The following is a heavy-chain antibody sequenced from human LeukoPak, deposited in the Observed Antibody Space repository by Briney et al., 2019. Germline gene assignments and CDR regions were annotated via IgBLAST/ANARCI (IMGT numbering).Heavy chain of an antibody. D-gene: IGHD2-15*01. CDR1: GLTRSSYG. CDR2: VSGSGGET. CDR3: AKAIGVSRYSSPHM. V-gene: IGHV3-23*01. J-gene: IGHJ3*02. Sequence: GGSLRLSCAASGLTRSSYGMSWVRQAPGRGLEWVSVVSGSGGETYYADSVKGRFTISRDNSKNTLYLQMNSLRVEDTAVHFCAKAIGVSRYSSPHMWGQGTMVTVSS.